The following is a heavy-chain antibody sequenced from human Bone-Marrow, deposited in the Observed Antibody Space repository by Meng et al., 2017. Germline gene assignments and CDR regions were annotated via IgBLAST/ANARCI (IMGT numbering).Heavy chain of an antibody. V-gene: IGHV1-69*06. CDR1: GGTFSSYA. CDR2: IIPIFGTA. J-gene: IGHJ5*02. CDR3: AREGAYGSGYTP. Sequence: QVQLVQFGAEGKKPGSSVKSSCKASGGTFSSYAISWVRQATGQGLEWMGGIIPIFGTANYAQKFQGRVTITADKSTSTAYMELSSLRSEDTAVYYCAREGAYGSGYTPWGQGTLVTVSS. D-gene: IGHD3-22*01.